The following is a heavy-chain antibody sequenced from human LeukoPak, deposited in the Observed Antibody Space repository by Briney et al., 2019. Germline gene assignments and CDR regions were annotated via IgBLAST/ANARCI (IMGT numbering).Heavy chain of an antibody. CDR2: IYYSGST. V-gene: IGHV4-59*01. D-gene: IGHD3-3*01. J-gene: IGHJ6*02. CDR1: GGSISSYY. Sequence: SETLSLTCTVSGGSISSYYWSWIRQPPGKGLEWIGYIYYSGSTNYNPSLKSRVTISVDTSKNQFSLKLSSVTAADTAVYYCARDRYDFWSGYYRYYYYGMDVWGQGTTVTVSS. CDR3: ARDRYDFWSGYYRYYYYGMDV.